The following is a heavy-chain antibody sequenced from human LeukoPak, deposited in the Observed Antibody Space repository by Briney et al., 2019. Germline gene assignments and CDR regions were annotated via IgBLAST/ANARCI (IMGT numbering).Heavy chain of an antibody. V-gene: IGHV3-11*06. J-gene: IGHJ6*02. Sequence: GGSLRLSCAASGFTFSDYYMSWIRQAPGKGLEWVSYFSSRSSYTKYADSVKGRLTISRDNAKNSLYLQMNSLRAEDTAVYYCARVLSSSWGAYYYYGMDVWGRGTTVTVSS. CDR2: FSSRSSYT. CDR1: GFTFSDYY. CDR3: ARVLSSSWGAYYYYGMDV. D-gene: IGHD6-13*01.